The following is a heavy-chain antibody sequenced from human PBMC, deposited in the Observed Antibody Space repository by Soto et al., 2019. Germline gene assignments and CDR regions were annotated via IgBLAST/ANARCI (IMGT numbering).Heavy chain of an antibody. CDR2: IYYSGST. V-gene: IGHV4-59*04. CDR3: ARHLGEGYFDY. CDR1: GGSISSYY. J-gene: IGHJ4*01. Sequence: SETLSLTCTVSGGSISSYYWSWIRQPPGKGLEWIGTIYYSGSTYYNPSLKSRVTISVDTSKNHFSLKLSSVTAADKAVYFCARHLGEGYFDYWGHGTLVTVSS.